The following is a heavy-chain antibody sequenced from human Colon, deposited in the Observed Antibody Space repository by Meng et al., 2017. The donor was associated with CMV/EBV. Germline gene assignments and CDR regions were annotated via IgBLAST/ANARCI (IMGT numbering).Heavy chain of an antibody. J-gene: IGHJ3*02. CDR1: GGSMSNYY. CDR2: IYYSGNT. V-gene: IGHV4-59*01. Sequence: GSLRLSCNVSGGSMSNYYWSWIRQPPGKGLEWIGYIYYSGNTNYNPSLKSRVTISVDTSKNRFSLKLSSVTAADTAVYYCASLRSRNAFNIWGQGTMVTVSS. CDR3: ASLRSRNAFNI.